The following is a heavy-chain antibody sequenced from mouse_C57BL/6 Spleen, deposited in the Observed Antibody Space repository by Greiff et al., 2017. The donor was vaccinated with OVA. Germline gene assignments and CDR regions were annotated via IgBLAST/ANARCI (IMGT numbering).Heavy chain of an antibody. J-gene: IGHJ4*01. CDR1: GFTFSSYA. D-gene: IGHD2-1*01. CDR2: ISDGGSYT. Sequence: EVKLLESGGGLVKPGGSLKLSCAASGFTFSSYAMSWVRQTPEKRLEWVATISDGGSYTYYPDNVKGRFTISRDNAKNNLYLQMSHLKSEDTAMYYCARGGYGNYPYYAMDYWGQGTSVTVSS. CDR3: ARGGYGNYPYYAMDY. V-gene: IGHV5-4*03.